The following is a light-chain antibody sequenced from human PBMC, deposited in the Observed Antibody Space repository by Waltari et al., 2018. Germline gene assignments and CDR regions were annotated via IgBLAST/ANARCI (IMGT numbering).Light chain of an antibody. V-gene: IGKV3-11*01. CDR2: DAS. J-gene: IGKJ4*01. CDR1: ESVRSY. CDR3: QQRHNWPLT. Sequence: EIVLTQSPATLSLSPGEGATLSCRASESVRSYLAWYQQKPGQAPRLLIYDASNRASGIPARFSGSGSGTDFSLSISSLEPEDFAVYYCQQRHNWPLTFGGGTKVETK.